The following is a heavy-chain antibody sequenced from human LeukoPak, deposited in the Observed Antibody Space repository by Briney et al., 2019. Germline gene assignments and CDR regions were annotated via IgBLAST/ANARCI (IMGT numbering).Heavy chain of an antibody. CDR3: ARGGYDFWSGYYSQNWFDP. Sequence: SETLSLTCTVSGGSISSYYWSWIRQPPGKGLEWIGYIYYSGSTNYNPSLKSRVTISVDTSKNQFSLKLSSVTAADTAVYYCARGGYDFWSGYYSQNWFDPWGQGTLVTVSS. J-gene: IGHJ5*02. CDR2: IYYSGST. D-gene: IGHD3-3*01. CDR1: GGSISSYY. V-gene: IGHV4-59*01.